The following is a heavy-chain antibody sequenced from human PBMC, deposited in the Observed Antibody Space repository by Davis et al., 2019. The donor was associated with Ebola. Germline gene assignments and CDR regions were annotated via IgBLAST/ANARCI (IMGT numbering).Heavy chain of an antibody. D-gene: IGHD3-9*01. Sequence: PSETLSLTCTVSGGSISSYYWSWIRQPAGKGLEWIGRIYTSGSTNYNPSLKSRVTMSVNTSKNQFSLKLSSVTAADTAVYYCARAPNYDILTGYYDAFDIWGQGTMVTVSS. CDR3: ARAPNYDILTGYYDAFDI. CDR1: GGSISSYY. CDR2: IYTSGST. V-gene: IGHV4-4*07. J-gene: IGHJ3*02.